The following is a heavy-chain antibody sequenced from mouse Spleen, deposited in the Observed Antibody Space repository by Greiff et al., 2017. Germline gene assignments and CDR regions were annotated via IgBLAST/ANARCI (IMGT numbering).Heavy chain of an antibody. CDR3: ARAHSNLYFDV. CDR1: GFTFSDFY. Sequence: EVKLMESGGGLVQSGRSLRLSCATSGFTFSDFYMEWVRQAPGKGLEWIAASRNKANDYTTEYSASVKGRFIVSRDTSQSILYLQMNALRAEDTAIYYCARAHSNLYFDVWGAGTTVTVSS. V-gene: IGHV7-1*01. CDR2: SRNKANDYTT. D-gene: IGHD2-5*01. J-gene: IGHJ1*01.